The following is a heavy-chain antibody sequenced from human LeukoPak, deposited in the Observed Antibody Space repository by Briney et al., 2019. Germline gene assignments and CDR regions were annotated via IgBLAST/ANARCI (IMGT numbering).Heavy chain of an antibody. CDR3: ARETRGGVFDI. CDR1: GFTFSYYD. Sequence: GGSLRLSCAASGFTFSYYDMHWVRQASGKGLEWVSAIGSAGDTYYPASVKGRFTISRENAKNSLYLQMNTLRAGDTAVYYCARETRGGVFDIWGQGTMVTVSS. CDR2: IGSAGDT. J-gene: IGHJ3*02. D-gene: IGHD1-1*01. V-gene: IGHV3-13*01.